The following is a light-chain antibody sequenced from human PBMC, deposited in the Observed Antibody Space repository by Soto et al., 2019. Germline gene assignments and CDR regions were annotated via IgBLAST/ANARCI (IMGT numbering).Light chain of an antibody. CDR1: QSVSSY. V-gene: IGKV3D-15*01. CDR2: GAS. CDR3: QQYNYWPDT. J-gene: IGKJ5*01. Sequence: EIVLTQSPATLSLSPGERATLSCRASQSVSSYLAWYQQKPGQAPRLLIYGASTRATGIPARFSGSGSGTEFTLTISSLQSEDFAVYFCQQYNYWPDTFGQGTRLEIK.